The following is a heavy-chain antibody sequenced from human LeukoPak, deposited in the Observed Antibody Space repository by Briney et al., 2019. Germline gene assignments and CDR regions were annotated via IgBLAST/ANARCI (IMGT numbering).Heavy chain of an antibody. CDR1: GGSISSYY. D-gene: IGHD5-18*01. CDR2: LYYSGST. Sequence: SETLSLTCTVSGGSISSYYWSWIRQPPGKGLEWIGYLYYSGSTNYNPSLESRVTISVDTSKNQFSLKLSSVTAADTAVYYCARETYSYGLYYFDYWGQGTLVTVSS. V-gene: IGHV4-59*01. J-gene: IGHJ4*02. CDR3: ARETYSYGLYYFDY.